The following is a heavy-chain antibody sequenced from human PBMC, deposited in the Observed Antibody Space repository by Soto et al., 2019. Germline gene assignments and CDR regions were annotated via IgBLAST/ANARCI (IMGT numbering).Heavy chain of an antibody. CDR3: TTGPIAAALKYYYYGMDV. J-gene: IGHJ6*02. CDR2: IKSKTDGGTT. D-gene: IGHD6-13*01. V-gene: IGHV3-15*07. CDR1: GFTFSNAW. Sequence: GGSLRLSCAASGFTFSNAWMNWVRQAPGKGLEWVGRIKSKTDGGTTDYAAPVKGRFTISRDDSKNTLYLQMNSLKTEDTAVYYCTTGPIAAALKYYYYGMDVWGQGTTVTVSS.